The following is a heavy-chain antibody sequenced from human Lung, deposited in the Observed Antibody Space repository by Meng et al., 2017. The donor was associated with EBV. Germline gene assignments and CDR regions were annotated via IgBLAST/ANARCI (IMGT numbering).Heavy chain of an antibody. CDR1: GGSIIIGNW. Sequence: QVQLQGSGPGLVNPSGTLSLPCAVSGGSIIIGNWWSWVRQSPGKGLEWIGEIHHSGRTNYNPSLKSRITMSLDKPKNQFSLKLSSVTAADTAVYYCARDSDSAYSLGYWGQGTLVTVSS. J-gene: IGHJ4*02. V-gene: IGHV4-4*02. D-gene: IGHD2-21*01. CDR3: ARDSDSAYSLGY. CDR2: IHHSGRT.